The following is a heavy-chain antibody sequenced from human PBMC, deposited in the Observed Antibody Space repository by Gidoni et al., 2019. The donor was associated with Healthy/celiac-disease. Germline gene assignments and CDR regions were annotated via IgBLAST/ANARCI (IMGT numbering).Heavy chain of an antibody. V-gene: IGHV4-34*01. CDR2: INHSGST. J-gene: IGHJ6*02. CDR3: AREVLYYYYYGMDV. CDR1: GGSFSGYY. Sequence: QVQLQQWGAGLLKPSETLSLTCAVYGGSFSGYYWSWIRQPPGKGLEWIGEINHSGSTNYNPSLKSRVTISVDTSKNQFSLKLSSVTAADTAVYYCAREVLYYYYYGMDVWGQGTTVTVSS.